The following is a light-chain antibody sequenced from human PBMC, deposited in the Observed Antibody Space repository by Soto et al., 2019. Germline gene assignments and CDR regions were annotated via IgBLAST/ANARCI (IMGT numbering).Light chain of an antibody. CDR3: QLYYNWPPTYT. J-gene: IGKJ2*01. CDR2: GAS. V-gene: IGKV3-15*01. Sequence: EIVMTQSPATLSVSPGERATLSCRASQSVSSNLAWYQQKPGQAPRLLIYGASTRATGIPARFSGSGSGTEFTLTISSLQSEDFAVYYCQLYYNWPPTYTFGHGTNLEIK. CDR1: QSVSSN.